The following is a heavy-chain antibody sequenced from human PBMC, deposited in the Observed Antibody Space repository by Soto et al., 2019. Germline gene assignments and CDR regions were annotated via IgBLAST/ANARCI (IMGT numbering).Heavy chain of an antibody. V-gene: IGHV4-34*01. CDR2: INHSGST. Sequence: PSETLSLTCAVYGGSFSGYYWIWIRRPPGKGLEWIGEINHSGSTNYNPSLKSRVTISVDTSKNQFSLKLSSVTAADTAVYYCARVPSITMVRGENWFDPWGQGTLVTVSS. J-gene: IGHJ5*02. CDR3: ARVPSITMVRGENWFDP. D-gene: IGHD3-10*01. CDR1: GGSFSGYY.